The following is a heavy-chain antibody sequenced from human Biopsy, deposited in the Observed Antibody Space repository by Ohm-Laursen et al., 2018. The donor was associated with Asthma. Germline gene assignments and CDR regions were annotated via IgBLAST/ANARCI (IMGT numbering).Heavy chain of an antibody. Sequence: RSLRLSCAASGFKFDEYTMHWVRQAPGKGLEWVSGISWNSATIGYADSVEGRFTISRDNAKNSVFLHMDSLIPEDTAFYYCAKVRADWVITESFDYWGQGVLVTVSS. CDR3: AKVRADWVITESFDY. CDR1: GFKFDEYT. V-gene: IGHV3-9*01. CDR2: ISWNSATI. D-gene: IGHD3-22*01. J-gene: IGHJ4*02.